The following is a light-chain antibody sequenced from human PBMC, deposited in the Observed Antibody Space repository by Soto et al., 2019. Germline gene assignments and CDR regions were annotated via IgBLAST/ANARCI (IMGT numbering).Light chain of an antibody. Sequence: DIQMTQSPSSLSASVGDVVTITCRASQTITNFLNWYQQKPGKAPNLLIYAASILHSVVPSSVSGSGSVTDFTLTISGIQTDAFATYYGQHTFCSPPYTCGQGTKLDI. CDR3: QHTFCSPPYT. CDR2: AAS. CDR1: QTITNF. J-gene: IGKJ2*01. V-gene: IGKV1-39*01.